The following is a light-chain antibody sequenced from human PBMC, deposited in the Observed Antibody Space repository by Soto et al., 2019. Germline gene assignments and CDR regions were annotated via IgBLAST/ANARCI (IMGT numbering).Light chain of an antibody. CDR2: AAS. J-gene: IGKJ5*01. Sequence: DIQMTQSPASLSASVGVRVTITCRASQTMSNYFTWYQKKPGTAPKLLIYAASSLHRGVPSRFSGSGSGTDFTLTIGSLQPEDFATYYCQQSYSPPPITFGQGTRLEIK. CDR1: QTMSNY. CDR3: QQSYSPPPIT. V-gene: IGKV1-39*01.